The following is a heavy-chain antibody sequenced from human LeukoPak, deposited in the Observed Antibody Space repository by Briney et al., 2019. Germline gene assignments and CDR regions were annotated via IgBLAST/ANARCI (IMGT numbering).Heavy chain of an antibody. J-gene: IGHJ5*02. CDR1: GYSFTSYW. Sequence: GESLKISCKGSGYSFTSYWIDWVRQMPGKGLEWMGIIYPGDSDTRYSPSFQGQVTISADKSISTAYLQWSSLKASDTAVYYCARLGSSGWRYNWFDPWGQGTLVTVSS. CDR2: IYPGDSDT. V-gene: IGHV5-51*01. CDR3: ARLGSSGWRYNWFDP. D-gene: IGHD6-19*01.